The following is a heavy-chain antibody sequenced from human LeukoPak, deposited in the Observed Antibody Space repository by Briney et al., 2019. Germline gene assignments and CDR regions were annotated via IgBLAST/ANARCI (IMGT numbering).Heavy chain of an antibody. J-gene: IGHJ4*02. Sequence: GESLKISCKGSGYRFTNYWIGWVRQMAGKDLEWMGIIYPGDSETTYSPSFQGQVTLSADKSINTAYLQWSSLKASDTAMYYCARSSPYCTNGLCYREFNYWGQGTLVTVSS. CDR1: GYRFTNYW. CDR2: IYPGDSET. CDR3: ARSSPYCTNGLCYREFNY. V-gene: IGHV5-51*01. D-gene: IGHD2-8*01.